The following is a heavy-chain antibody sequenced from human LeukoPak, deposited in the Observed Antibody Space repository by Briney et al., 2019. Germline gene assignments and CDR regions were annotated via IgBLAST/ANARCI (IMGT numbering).Heavy chain of an antibody. J-gene: IGHJ3*02. D-gene: IGHD1-26*01. Sequence: GGSLRLSCTASGFTFSKYAMHWVRQTPGKGLEWVAAIWNDGSDENYADSVKGRFTISSDNSKSTLYLQMNSLRAEDTAVYYCTFEIGRSQGAFDIWGQGTMITVSS. CDR1: GFTFSKYA. V-gene: IGHV3-33*01. CDR2: IWNDGSDE. CDR3: TFEIGRSQGAFDI.